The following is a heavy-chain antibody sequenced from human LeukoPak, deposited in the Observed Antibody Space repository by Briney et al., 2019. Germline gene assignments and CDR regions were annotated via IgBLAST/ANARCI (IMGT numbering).Heavy chain of an antibody. D-gene: IGHD2-15*01. J-gene: IGHJ4*02. CDR2: ISSSSSYI. CDR3: ARGAASTEWYFDN. V-gene: IGHV3-21*06. Sequence: GGSLRLSYAASGFTFSSYSMDWVRQAPGKGLEWVSSISSSSSYIYYADSMKGRFTISRDNAKNSLYLQMNSLRAEDTAVYYCARGAASTEWYFDNWGQGTLVAVSS. CDR1: GFTFSSYS.